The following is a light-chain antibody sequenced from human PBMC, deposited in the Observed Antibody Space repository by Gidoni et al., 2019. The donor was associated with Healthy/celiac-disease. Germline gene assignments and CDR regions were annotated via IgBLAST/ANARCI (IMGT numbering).Light chain of an antibody. J-gene: IGKJ4*01. Sequence: DIQMTQSPSSLSASVGDRVTITCRASQSISSYLNWYQQKPGKAPKLLIYAASSLQSVVPSRFSGSGSGTDFTLTISSLQPEDFATYSCQQSYSTPLTFGGGTKVELK. V-gene: IGKV1-39*01. CDR2: AAS. CDR3: QQSYSTPLT. CDR1: QSISSY.